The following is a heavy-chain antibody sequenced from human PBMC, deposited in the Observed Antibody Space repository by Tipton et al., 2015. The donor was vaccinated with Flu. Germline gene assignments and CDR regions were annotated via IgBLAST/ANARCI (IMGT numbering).Heavy chain of an antibody. CDR3: ARDSSLSSGFYYGMDV. D-gene: IGHD6-19*01. Sequence: GSLRLSCAASGFTFSTYWMSWVRQAPGKGLEWVANINQDGGEKYYVDSVKGRFTISRDNAENSLHLQMNSLRAEDTAVYYCARDSSLSSGFYYGMDVWGQGTTVTVSS. CDR1: GFTFSTYW. CDR2: INQDGGEK. V-gene: IGHV3-7*01. J-gene: IGHJ6*02.